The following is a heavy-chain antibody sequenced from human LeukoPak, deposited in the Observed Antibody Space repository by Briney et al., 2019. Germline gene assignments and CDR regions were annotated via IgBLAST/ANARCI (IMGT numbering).Heavy chain of an antibody. Sequence: SVKVSCKASGGTFSSYAISWVRQAPGQGLEWMGGIIPIFGTASYAQKFQGRVAITADKSTSTAYMELSSLRSEDTAVYYCAKPLSGYSYGYKGGAFDIWGQGTMVTVSS. CDR1: GGTFSSYA. CDR2: IIPIFGTA. V-gene: IGHV1-69*06. D-gene: IGHD5-18*01. J-gene: IGHJ3*02. CDR3: AKPLSGYSYGYKGGAFDI.